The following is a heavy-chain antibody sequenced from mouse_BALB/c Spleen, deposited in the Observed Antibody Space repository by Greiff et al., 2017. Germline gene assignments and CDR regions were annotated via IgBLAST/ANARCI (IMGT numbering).Heavy chain of an antibody. CDR2: ISTYYGDA. Sequence: VQLQQSGAELVRPGVSVKISCKGSGYTFTDYAMHWVKQSHAKSLEWIGVISTYYGDASYNQKFKGKATMTVDKSSSTAYMELARLTSEDSAIYYCARKVRRGNYYAMDYWGQGTSVTVSS. V-gene: IGHV1S137*01. J-gene: IGHJ4*01. CDR1: GYTFTDYA. CDR3: ARKVRRGNYYAMDY. D-gene: IGHD2-14*01.